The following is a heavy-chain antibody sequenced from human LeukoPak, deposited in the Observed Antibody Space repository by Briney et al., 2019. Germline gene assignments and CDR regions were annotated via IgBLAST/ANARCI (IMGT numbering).Heavy chain of an antibody. CDR3: ARAGGLLEWLWGGDAFDI. CDR1: GYTFTSYG. CDR2: ISAYNGNT. D-gene: IGHD3-3*01. Sequence: EASVKVSCKASGYTFTSYGISWVRQAPGQGLEWMGWISAYNGNTNYAQKLQGRVTMTTDTSTSTAYMELRSLRSDDTAVYYCARAGGLLEWLWGGDAFDIWGQGTMVTVSS. J-gene: IGHJ3*02. V-gene: IGHV1-18*01.